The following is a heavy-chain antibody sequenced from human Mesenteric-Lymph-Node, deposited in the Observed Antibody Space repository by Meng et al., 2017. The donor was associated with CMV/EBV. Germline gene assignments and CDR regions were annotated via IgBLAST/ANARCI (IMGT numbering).Heavy chain of an antibody. D-gene: IGHD5-18*01. CDR2: ITSGSSNI. Sequence: GESLKISCAASGFSFSSYNMNWVRQAPGKGLEWVSSITSGSSNIYYADSVKGRFTISRDNAKNSLYLQMNSVRAEDTAVYYCASYTWKQLSIWGPGTLVTVSS. V-gene: IGHV3-21*06. CDR3: ASYTWKQLSI. J-gene: IGHJ4*02. CDR1: GFSFSSYN.